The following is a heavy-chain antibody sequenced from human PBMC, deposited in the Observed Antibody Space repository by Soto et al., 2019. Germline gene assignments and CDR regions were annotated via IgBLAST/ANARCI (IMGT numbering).Heavy chain of an antibody. V-gene: IGHV3-7*01. CDR1: GFTFSSYW. J-gene: IGHJ6*02. Sequence: GGSLRLSCAASGFTFSSYWMSWVRQAPGKELERVANIKQDGSEKYYVDSVKGRFTVSGDNAKNSLYLQMNSLRAEDTVVYYCARDPSVVAGAGTFRYYYYYGMDVWGQGT. D-gene: IGHD6-19*01. CDR3: ARDPSVVAGAGTFRYYYYYGMDV. CDR2: IKQDGSEK.